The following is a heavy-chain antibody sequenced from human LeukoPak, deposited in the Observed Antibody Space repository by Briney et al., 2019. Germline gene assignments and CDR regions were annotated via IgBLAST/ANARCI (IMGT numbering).Heavy chain of an antibody. J-gene: IGHJ5*02. CDR2: MNPNSGNT. CDR3: ARASLLGYCSSTGCYKYNWFDP. CDR1: GYTFTSYD. Sequence: GASVKVSCKASGYTFTSYDINWVRQATGQGLEWMGWMNPNSGNTGYAQKFQGRVTMTRNTSISTAYMELSSLRSEDTAVYYCARASLLGYCSSTGCYKYNWFDPWGQGTLVTVSS. D-gene: IGHD2-2*02. V-gene: IGHV1-8*01.